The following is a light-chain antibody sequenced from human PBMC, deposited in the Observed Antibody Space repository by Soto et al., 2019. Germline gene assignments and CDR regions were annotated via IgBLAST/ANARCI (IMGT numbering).Light chain of an antibody. CDR2: GAS. Sequence: EIVLTHSPGTLSLSPGERVTLSCSASQSVSSSYLAWYQQRPGQAPRLLIYGASSRAAGIPARFSGSGSGTDFTLTITSLQSEDFAVYYCQQYNNWPRTFGQGTKVDIK. CDR1: QSVSSSY. J-gene: IGKJ1*01. CDR3: QQYNNWPRT. V-gene: IGKV3-15*01.